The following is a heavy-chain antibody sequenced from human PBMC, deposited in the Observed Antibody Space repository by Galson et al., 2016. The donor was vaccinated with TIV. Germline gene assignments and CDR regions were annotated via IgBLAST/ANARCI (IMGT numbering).Heavy chain of an antibody. Sequence: SLRLSCAASGFTFDEYSMSWVRQAPGKGLEWVATINWKGNSADYADSVRGRFTISRDNGKNSLYLQMNSLRGEDTALYYCARDGVVDTSMDYYYYYYLDGWGKGTTVTVSS. J-gene: IGHJ6*03. D-gene: IGHD5-18*01. CDR1: GFTFDEYS. CDR2: INWKGNSA. V-gene: IGHV3-20*04. CDR3: ARDGVVDTSMDYYYYYYLDG.